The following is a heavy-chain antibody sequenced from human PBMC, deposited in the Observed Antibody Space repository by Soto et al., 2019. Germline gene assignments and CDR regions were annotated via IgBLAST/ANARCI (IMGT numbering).Heavy chain of an antibody. CDR1: GFTFRSYS. V-gene: IGHV3-48*02. J-gene: IGHJ3*02. CDR3: ARTYYDILTGRSDAFDI. CDR2: ISSSSSTI. Sequence: PGGSLRLSCAASGFTFRSYSMNWVRQAPGKGLEWVSYISSSSSTIYYADSVKGRFTISRDNAKNSLYLQMNSLRDEDTAVYYCARTYYDILTGRSDAFDIWGQGTMVTVSS. D-gene: IGHD3-9*01.